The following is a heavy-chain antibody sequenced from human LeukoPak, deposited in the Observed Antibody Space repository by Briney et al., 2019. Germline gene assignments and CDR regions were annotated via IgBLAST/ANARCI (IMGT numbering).Heavy chain of an antibody. V-gene: IGHV4-59*01. CDR2: IYYSGST. J-gene: IGHJ6*03. CDR3: ARSNTYYYYYMDV. Sequence: SETLSLTCAVYGGSFSGYYWSWIRQPPGKGLEWIGYIYYSGSTSYKPSLKSRVTISVDTSKNQFSLKLRSVTAADTAVYYCARSNTYYYYYMDVWGKGTSVTISS. CDR1: GGSFSGYY.